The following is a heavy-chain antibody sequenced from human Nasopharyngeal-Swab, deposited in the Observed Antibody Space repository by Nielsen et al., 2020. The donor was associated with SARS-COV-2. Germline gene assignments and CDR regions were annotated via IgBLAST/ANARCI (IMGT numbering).Heavy chain of an antibody. Sequence: SETLSLTCTVSGGSISSGDYYWSWIRQPPGKGLEWIGEINHSGSTNYNPSLKSRVTISVDTSKNQFSLKLSSVTAADTAVYYCARGEDSSSSTHSIRYYYYGMDVWGRGTTVTVSS. CDR2: INHSGST. V-gene: IGHV4-39*07. J-gene: IGHJ6*02. CDR1: GGSISSGDYY. D-gene: IGHD6-6*01. CDR3: ARGEDSSSSTHSIRYYYYGMDV.